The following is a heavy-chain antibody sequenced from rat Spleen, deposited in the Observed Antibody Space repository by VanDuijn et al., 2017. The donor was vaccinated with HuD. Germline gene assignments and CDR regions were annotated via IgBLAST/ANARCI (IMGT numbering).Heavy chain of an antibody. D-gene: IGHD1-2*01. J-gene: IGHJ2*01. CDR3: ARHEYSTWDFDY. Sequence: EVQLVESGGGLVQPGRSMKLSCAASGLTFSDYAMAWVRQAPKKGLEWIASIINDGISTYYRDSVKGRFTISRDNAKSTLYLQMDSLRSEDSATYYCARHEYSTWDFDYWGQGVMVTVSS. CDR2: IINDGIST. CDR1: GLTFSDYA. V-gene: IGHV5-17*01.